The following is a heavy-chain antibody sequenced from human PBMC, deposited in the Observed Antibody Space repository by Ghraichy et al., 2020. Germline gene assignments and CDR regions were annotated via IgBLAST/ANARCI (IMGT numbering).Heavy chain of an antibody. D-gene: IGHD1-26*01. J-gene: IGHJ4*02. Sequence: GGSLRLSCAASGFTFSSYWMSWVRQAPGKGLEWVANIKQDGSEKYYVDSVKGRFTISRDNAKNSLYLQMNSLRAEDTAVYYCARDCGPPSWWELLCHFDYWGQGTLVTVSS. V-gene: IGHV3-7*01. CDR1: GFTFSSYW. CDR2: IKQDGSEK. CDR3: ARDCGPPSWWELLCHFDY.